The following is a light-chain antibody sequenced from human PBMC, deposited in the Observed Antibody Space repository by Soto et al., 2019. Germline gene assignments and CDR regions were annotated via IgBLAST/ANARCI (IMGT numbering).Light chain of an antibody. J-gene: IGKJ1*01. CDR1: QSVSSN. Sequence: ELVMTQSPVPLSVSPGDRATLSCRASQSVSSNLAWYQQQPGQAPRLLIYGASTRATGIPARFSGSGSGTEFTLTISSLQPDDCATYYCQHYNSYSEAFGQGTKVDIK. V-gene: IGKV3-15*01. CDR2: GAS. CDR3: QHYNSYSEA.